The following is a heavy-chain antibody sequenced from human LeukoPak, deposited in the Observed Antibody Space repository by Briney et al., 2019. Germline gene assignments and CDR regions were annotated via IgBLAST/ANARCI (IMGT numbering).Heavy chain of an antibody. CDR1: GFTFSSYP. V-gene: IGHV3-23*01. J-gene: IGHJ1*01. D-gene: IGHD5-18*01. CDR2: ISGSGGST. Sequence: GGSLRLSCAASGFTFSSYPMSWVRKPPGKGLEWFSAISGSGGSTYYADSVKGRFTISRDNSKNTLYLQMNSLRAEDTAVYYCANSEMRIQPWPEYFQHWGQGTLVNVSS. CDR3: ANSEMRIQPWPEYFQH.